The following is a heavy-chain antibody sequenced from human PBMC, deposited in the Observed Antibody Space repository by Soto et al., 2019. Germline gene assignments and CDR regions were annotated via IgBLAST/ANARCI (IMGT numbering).Heavy chain of an antibody. CDR2: IIPIFGTA. D-gene: IGHD5-18*01. V-gene: IGHV1-69*13. CDR1: GGTFSSYA. Sequence: SVKVSCKASGGTFSSYAISWVRQAPGQGLEWMGGIIPIFGTANYAQKFQGRVTITADESTSTAYMELSSLRSEDTAVYYCARDIGRLLYSYGSCAFDYWGQGTLVTVSS. J-gene: IGHJ4*02. CDR3: ARDIGRLLYSYGSCAFDY.